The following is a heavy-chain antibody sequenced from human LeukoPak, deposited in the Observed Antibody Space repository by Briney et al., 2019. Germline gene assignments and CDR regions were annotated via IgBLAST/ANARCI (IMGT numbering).Heavy chain of an antibody. D-gene: IGHD3-10*01. Sequence: ASVKVSCKASGYTFTSYYMHWVRQAPGQGLEWMGIINPSGGSTSYAQKFQGRVTMTRDTSTSTVYMELSSLRSEDTAVYYCVRDGNYYGSGSYYYFDYWGQGTLVTVSS. V-gene: IGHV1-46*01. CDR3: VRDGNYYGSGSYYYFDY. CDR1: GYTFTSYY. CDR2: INPSGGST. J-gene: IGHJ4*02.